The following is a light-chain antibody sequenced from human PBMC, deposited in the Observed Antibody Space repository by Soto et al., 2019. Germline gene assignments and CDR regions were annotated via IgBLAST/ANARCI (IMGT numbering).Light chain of an antibody. J-gene: IGKJ1*01. CDR3: QKYNSAPRT. CDR1: QGISNY. V-gene: IGKV1-27*01. CDR2: AAS. Sequence: DIQMTQSPSSLSASVGDRVTITCRASQGISNYLAWYQQKPGKVPKLLIYAASTLQSGVPSRFSGSGSGTYFTITISRLQPEDVAPYSGQKYNSAPRTFGQGTHVEIK.